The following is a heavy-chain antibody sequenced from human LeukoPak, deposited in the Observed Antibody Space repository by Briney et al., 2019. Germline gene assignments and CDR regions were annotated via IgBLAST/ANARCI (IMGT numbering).Heavy chain of an antibody. Sequence: PGGSLRLSCAASGFTFSSSAMSWVRQAPGKGLEWVSGIGGGGSTYYADSVKGRFTISRDNSKNMLHLQMNSLRVEDTAVYYCAKQWWQLARFDPWGQGTLVTVSS. CDR3: AKQWWQLARFDP. CDR2: IGGGGST. D-gene: IGHD2-15*01. CDR1: GFTFSSSA. J-gene: IGHJ5*02. V-gene: IGHV3-23*01.